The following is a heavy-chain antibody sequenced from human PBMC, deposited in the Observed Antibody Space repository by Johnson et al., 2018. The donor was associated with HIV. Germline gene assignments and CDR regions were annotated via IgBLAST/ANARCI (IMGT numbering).Heavy chain of an antibody. V-gene: IGHV3-53*01. CDR3: AKDEGAGLDAFDI. D-gene: IGHD1-26*01. J-gene: IGHJ3*02. Sequence: VQLVESGGGLVQPGGSLRLSCAASGFTVSSNYMSWVRQAPGKGLEWVSVIYSGGSTYYADSVKGRFTISRDNSKNTLYLQMNSRRAEDTAVYYCAKDEGAGLDAFDIWGQGTMVTVSS. CDR2: IYSGGST. CDR1: GFTVSSNY.